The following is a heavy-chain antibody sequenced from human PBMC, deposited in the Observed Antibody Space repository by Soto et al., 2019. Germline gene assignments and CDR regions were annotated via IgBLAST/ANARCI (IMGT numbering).Heavy chain of an antibody. CDR1: GYTLTELS. J-gene: IGHJ3*02. D-gene: IGHD3-3*01. CDR2: FDPEDGET. CDR3: ARGASITIFGVVSAHDAFDI. Sequence: ASVKVSCKVSGYTLTELSMHWVRQAPGKGLEWMGGFDPEDGETIYAQKFQGRVTMTGDTSINTAYMELSRLRSDDTAVYYCARGASITIFGVVSAHDAFDIWGQGTMVTVSS. V-gene: IGHV1-24*01.